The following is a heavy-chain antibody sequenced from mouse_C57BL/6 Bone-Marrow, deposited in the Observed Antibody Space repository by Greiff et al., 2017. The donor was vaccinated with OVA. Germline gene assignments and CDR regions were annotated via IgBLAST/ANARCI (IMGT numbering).Heavy chain of an antibody. Sequence: VQLKQPGAELVKPGASVKVSCKASGYTFTSYWMHWVKQRPGQGLEWIGRIHPSDSDTNYTQKFKGKATLTVDKSSSTAYMQLSSLTSEDSAVYYCAIDSIYYEYAWFAYWGQGTLVTVSA. CDR3: AIDSIYYEYAWFAY. D-gene: IGHD2-4*01. J-gene: IGHJ3*01. V-gene: IGHV1-74*01. CDR2: IHPSDSDT. CDR1: GYTFTSYW.